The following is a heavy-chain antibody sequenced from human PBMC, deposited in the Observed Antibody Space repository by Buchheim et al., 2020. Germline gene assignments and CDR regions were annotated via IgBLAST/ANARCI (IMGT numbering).Heavy chain of an antibody. CDR1: GYTFTNYY. Sequence: QVQLVQSGAEVKKPGASVKVSCKASGYTFTNYYMHWVRQAPGQGLEWLGMINPNGGSTNYAQKFQGRVTMTRDTSTSTVYIDLSNLRSEDTAVYSCARDGYSSSWVCYWGQGTL. J-gene: IGHJ4*02. CDR3: ARDGYSSSWVCY. V-gene: IGHV1-46*01. D-gene: IGHD6-13*01. CDR2: INPNGGST.